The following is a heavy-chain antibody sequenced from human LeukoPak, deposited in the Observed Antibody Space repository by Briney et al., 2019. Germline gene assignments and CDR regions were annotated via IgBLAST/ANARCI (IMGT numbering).Heavy chain of an antibody. J-gene: IGHJ4*02. CDR1: GYTFTSYS. V-gene: IGHV1-46*01. D-gene: IGHD3-22*01. CDR2: INPSGGST. Sequence: EASVTVSCKASGYTFTSYSMHWVRQAPGQGLEWMGVINPSGGSTTYAQHFQVRVTITSDMATSTVYLELSSLRSEDTAVYYCARAYYDISAGCGYWRQGTLVTVSS. CDR3: ARAYYDISAGCGY.